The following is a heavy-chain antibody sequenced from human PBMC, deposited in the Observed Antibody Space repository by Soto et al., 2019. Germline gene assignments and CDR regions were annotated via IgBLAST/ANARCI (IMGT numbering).Heavy chain of an antibody. D-gene: IGHD2-2*02. Sequence: QVQLVESGGGVVQPGRSLRLSCAASGFTFSSYGMHWVRQAPGKGLEWVAVISYDGSNKYYADSVKGRFTISRDNSKNTLYLQMNSLRAEDTAVYYCAKARYCSSTSCYNPYYYYYGMDVWGQGTTVTVSS. CDR1: GFTFSSYG. V-gene: IGHV3-30*18. J-gene: IGHJ6*02. CDR2: ISYDGSNK. CDR3: AKARYCSSTSCYNPYYYYYGMDV.